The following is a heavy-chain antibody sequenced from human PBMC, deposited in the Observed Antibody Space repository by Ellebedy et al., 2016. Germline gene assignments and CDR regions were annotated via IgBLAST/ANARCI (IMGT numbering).Heavy chain of an antibody. CDR2: ISSSSSYI. J-gene: IGHJ5*02. D-gene: IGHD3-3*01. Sequence: GGSLRLSXAASGFTFSSYSMNWVRQAPGKGLEWVSSISSSSSYIYYADSVKGRFTISRDNAKNSLYLQMNSLRAEDTAVYYCASGVYDFWSGYSPGSDWFDPWGQGTLVTVSS. V-gene: IGHV3-21*01. CDR1: GFTFSSYS. CDR3: ASGVYDFWSGYSPGSDWFDP.